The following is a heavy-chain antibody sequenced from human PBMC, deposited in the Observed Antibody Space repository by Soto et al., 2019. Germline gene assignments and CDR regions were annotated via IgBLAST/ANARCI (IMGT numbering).Heavy chain of an antibody. CDR1: GFTFSSYS. Sequence: GGSLRLSCAASGFTFSSYSMNWVRQAPGKGLEWVSTIYTGGTTYYADSVKGRFTISRDNSKNTLYLQIDSLTAEDTAVYYCARDTSGWREGGFDYWGQGALVTVSS. V-gene: IGHV3-53*01. CDR2: IYTGGTT. J-gene: IGHJ4*02. CDR3: ARDTSGWREGGFDY. D-gene: IGHD6-19*01.